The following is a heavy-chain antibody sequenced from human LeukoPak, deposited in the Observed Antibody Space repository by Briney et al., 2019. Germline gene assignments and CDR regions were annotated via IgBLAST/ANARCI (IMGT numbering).Heavy chain of an antibody. V-gene: IGHV1-2*02. CDR2: INPNSGGT. CDR1: GYTFTGYY. D-gene: IGHD4-17*01. Sequence: ASVKVSCKASGYTFTGYYMHWVRQPPGQGLEWMGWINPNSGGTNYAQKFQGRATMTRDTSISTAYMELSRLRSDDTAVYYCARDRHGDYFDYWGQGTLVTVSS. CDR3: ARDRHGDYFDY. J-gene: IGHJ4*02.